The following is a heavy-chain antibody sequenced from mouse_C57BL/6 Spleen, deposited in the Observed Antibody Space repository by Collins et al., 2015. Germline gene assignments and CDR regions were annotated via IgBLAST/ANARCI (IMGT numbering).Heavy chain of an antibody. Sequence: QVQLQQPGAELVKPGASVKVSCKASGYTFTSYWMHWVKQRPGQGLEWIGRIHPSDSDTNYNQKFKGKATLTVDKSSSTAYMQLSSLTSEDSAVYYCAISGDYSNYGAMDYWGQGTSVTVLL. CDR3: AISGDYSNYGAMDY. CDR2: IHPSDSDT. D-gene: IGHD2-5*01. CDR1: GYTFTSYW. V-gene: IGHV1-74*01. J-gene: IGHJ4*01.